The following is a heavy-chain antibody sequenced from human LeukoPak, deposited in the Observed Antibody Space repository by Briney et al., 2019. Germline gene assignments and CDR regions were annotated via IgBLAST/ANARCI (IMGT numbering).Heavy chain of an antibody. CDR3: ARAAYSSSWYGWFDP. V-gene: IGHV1-69*05. CDR2: IIPIFGTA. J-gene: IGHJ5*02. Sequence: SXXVSCKXSGGTFSSYAISWVRQAPGQGLEWMGGIIPIFGTANYAQKFQGRVTITTDESTSTAYMELSSLRSEDTAVYYCARAAYSSSWYGWFDPWGQGTLVTVSS. CDR1: GGTFSSYA. D-gene: IGHD6-13*01.